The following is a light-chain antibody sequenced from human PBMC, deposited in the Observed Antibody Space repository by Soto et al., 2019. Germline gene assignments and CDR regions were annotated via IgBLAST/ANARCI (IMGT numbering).Light chain of an antibody. V-gene: IGKV1-33*01. CDR1: LDIRTH. CDR3: QKYDNFPLN. CDR2: DAS. Sequence: DIQMTHSPSSLSASIVDRVTISFRASLDIRTHLNWYQQKPGKAPKLLIYDASNLETGVPTTFSGTGYGTDFTFTISSLQPEHIGIYYCQKYDNFPLNFGQGTRLEIK. J-gene: IGKJ5*01.